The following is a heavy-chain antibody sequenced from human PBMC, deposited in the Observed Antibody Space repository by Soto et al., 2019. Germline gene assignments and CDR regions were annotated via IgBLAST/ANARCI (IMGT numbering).Heavy chain of an antibody. V-gene: IGHV3-23*01. D-gene: IGHD1-26*01. CDR2: ISGSGGST. Sequence: GGSLRLSCAASGFTFSSYAMSWVRQAPGKGLEWVSAISGSGGSTYYADSVKGRFTISRDNSKNTLYLQMNSLRAEDTAVYYCAKVPGAWELPYYGMDVWGQGTTVTVSS. CDR1: GFTFSSYA. CDR3: AKVPGAWELPYYGMDV. J-gene: IGHJ6*02.